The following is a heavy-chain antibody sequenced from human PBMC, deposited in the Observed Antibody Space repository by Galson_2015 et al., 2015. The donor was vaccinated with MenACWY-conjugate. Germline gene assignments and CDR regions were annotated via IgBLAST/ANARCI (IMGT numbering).Heavy chain of an antibody. CDR1: GYSFTSHW. D-gene: IGHD3-10*01. CDR3: ARDGGSYWYFDL. CDR2: IDPTDSYT. Sequence: QSGAEVKKPGESLRISCKGSGYSFTSHWISWVRQMPGKGLEWMGRIDPTDSYTNYSPSFQGHVTISADKSISTAYLQWSSLKASDTAMYYCARDGGSYWYFDLWGRGTLVTVSS. V-gene: IGHV5-10-1*01. J-gene: IGHJ2*01.